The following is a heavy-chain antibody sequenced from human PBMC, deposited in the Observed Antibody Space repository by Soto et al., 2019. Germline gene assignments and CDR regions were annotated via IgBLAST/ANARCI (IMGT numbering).Heavy chain of an antibody. V-gene: IGHV3-23*01. J-gene: IGHJ5*02. CDR2: ISGSGGST. CDR1: GFTYSSYA. CDR3: AKDLAAFSEVFDP. Sequence: PGGSLRLCCAASGFTYSSYAMSWVRQAPGKGLEWVSAISGSGGSTYYADSVKGRFTISRDNSKNTLYLQMNSLRAEDTALDYCAKDLAAFSEVFDPWGQGTLVTVS. D-gene: IGHD6-25*01.